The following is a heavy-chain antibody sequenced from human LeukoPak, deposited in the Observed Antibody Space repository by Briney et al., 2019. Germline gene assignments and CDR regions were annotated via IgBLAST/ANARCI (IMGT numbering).Heavy chain of an antibody. CDR1: GFTLGSYA. V-gene: IGHV3-23*01. Sequence: GGSLRLSCAASGFTLGSYAMHWVRQAPGKGLEWVSLISGNGGDTYHADSVKGRFTISRDNSKKTLYLQMNSLRAEDTAVYYCAYRGKIAVTTKGAFDIWGQGTLVTVSS. CDR2: ISGNGGDT. J-gene: IGHJ3*02. D-gene: IGHD4-17*01. CDR3: AYRGKIAVTTKGAFDI.